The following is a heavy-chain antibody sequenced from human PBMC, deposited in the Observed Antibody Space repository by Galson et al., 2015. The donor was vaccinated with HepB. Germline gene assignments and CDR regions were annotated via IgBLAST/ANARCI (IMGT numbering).Heavy chain of an antibody. CDR3: AREGGSTNYAAYALDI. V-gene: IGHV3-33*01. CDR1: GFTFSSYG. D-gene: IGHD4/OR15-4a*01. J-gene: IGHJ3*02. Sequence: SLRLSCAASGFTFSSYGMHWVRQAPGKGLEWVAVIWFDGRNKYYADSVKGRFTISRDNSKNTLYLQMNSLRAEDTAVYYCAREGGSTNYAAYALDIWGQGTMVTVSS. CDR2: IWFDGRNK.